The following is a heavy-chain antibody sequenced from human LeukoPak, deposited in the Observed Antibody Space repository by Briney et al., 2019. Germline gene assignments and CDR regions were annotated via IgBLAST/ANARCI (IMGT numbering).Heavy chain of an antibody. D-gene: IGHD1-26*01. CDR3: TTERLSRGATPDS. CDR1: GFTFTNYW. V-gene: IGHV3-15*01. CDR2: IKSKIDGGTT. Sequence: PGGSLRLSCAASGFTFTNYWMSWVRQAPGKGLEWVGRIKSKIDGGTTDYAAPVKGRFTISRDDSKNTLYLQMNSLKTEDTAVYYCTTERLSRGATPDSWGQGTLVTVSS. J-gene: IGHJ4*02.